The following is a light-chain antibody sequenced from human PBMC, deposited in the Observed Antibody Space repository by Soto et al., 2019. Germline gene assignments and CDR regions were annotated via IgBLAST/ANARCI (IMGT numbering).Light chain of an antibody. V-gene: IGKV3-15*01. Sequence: EIVKTQSPATLSVSPGERATLSCRASQSVSSNLAWYQQKPGQAPRLLIYGASTRATGIPARFSGSGSGTEFTLTISSLQSEDFAVYYCQQYYNWPYTFGQGTRLEIK. CDR2: GAS. CDR1: QSVSSN. CDR3: QQYYNWPYT. J-gene: IGKJ2*01.